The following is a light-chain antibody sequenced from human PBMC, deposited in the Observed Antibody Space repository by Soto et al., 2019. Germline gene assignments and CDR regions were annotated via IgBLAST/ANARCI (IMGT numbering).Light chain of an antibody. CDR3: QSYDSSRSGFYV. V-gene: IGLV1-40*01. CDR1: SSNIGAGYD. CDR2: GNS. Sequence: QSVLTQPPSVSGAPGQRVTISCTGSSSNIGAGYDVHWYQQLPGTAPKLLIYGNSNRPSGVPDRFSGSQSGTSASLAITGLHADDEAEYYCQSYDSSRSGFYVFGTGTKLTVL. J-gene: IGLJ1*01.